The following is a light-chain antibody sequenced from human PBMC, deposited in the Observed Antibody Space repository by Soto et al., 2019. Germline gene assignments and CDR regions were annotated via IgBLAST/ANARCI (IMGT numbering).Light chain of an antibody. Sequence: DIVLTQSPDSLAVSLGERATISCKSSQSILDRSNSKNYLAWYQQKPGQPPKMLIYWASTRESGVPDRFSGTGSGTDFTPTISGLQSEEVAVYYCHQFNTSPQTFPQGTTVEIK. V-gene: IGKV4-1*01. CDR3: HQFNTSPQT. J-gene: IGKJ1*01. CDR2: WAS. CDR1: QSILDRSNSKNY.